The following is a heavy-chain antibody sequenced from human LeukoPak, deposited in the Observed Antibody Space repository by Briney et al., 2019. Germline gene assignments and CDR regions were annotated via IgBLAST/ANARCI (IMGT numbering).Heavy chain of an antibody. CDR1: GFTFSSYA. J-gene: IGHJ6*02. CDR2: ISGSGGST. D-gene: IGHD3-3*01. Sequence: GGSLRLSCAASGFTFSSYAMSWVRQAPGKGLEWVSAISGSGGSTYYADSVKGRFTISRDNSKNTLYLQMNSLRAEDTAVYYCAKDSVRTDFWSGYLPYYYYCYGMDVWGQGTTVTVSS. V-gene: IGHV3-23*01. CDR3: AKDSVRTDFWSGYLPYYYYCYGMDV.